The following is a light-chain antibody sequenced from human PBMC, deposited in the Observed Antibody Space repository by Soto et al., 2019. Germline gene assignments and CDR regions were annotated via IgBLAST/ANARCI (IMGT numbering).Light chain of an antibody. J-gene: IGKJ5*01. V-gene: IGKV1-27*01. Sequence: DIQMTQSPSSLSASVGDRVTITCRASQDISVYLAWYQQKPGKVPKLLIYSASTLQSGVPSRFSGSGSGTDFTFTISSLQPEDVATYFCQKFNTAPLTFGQGTRLEIK. CDR2: SAS. CDR3: QKFNTAPLT. CDR1: QDISVY.